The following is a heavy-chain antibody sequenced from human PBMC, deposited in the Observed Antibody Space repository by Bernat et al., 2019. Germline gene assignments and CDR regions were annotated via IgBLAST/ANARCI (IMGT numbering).Heavy chain of an antibody. CDR1: GFTFSNYG. V-gene: IGHV3-30*18. CDR3: AKEKGGNYMPLDY. D-gene: IGHD1-26*01. Sequence: VQLVESGGGLVQPGRSLRLSCATSGFTFSNYGMQWVRQAPGKGLEWVAVISDDGSTKHYADSVSGRCTVSRDNSKNTLYLQMNSLRAEDTAVYYCAKEKGGNYMPLDYWGQGTLVTVSS. J-gene: IGHJ4*02. CDR2: ISDDGSTK.